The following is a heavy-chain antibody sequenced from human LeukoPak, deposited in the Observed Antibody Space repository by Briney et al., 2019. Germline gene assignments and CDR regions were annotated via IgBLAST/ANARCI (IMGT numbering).Heavy chain of an antibody. CDR2: IYYSGST. V-gene: IGHV4-39*01. J-gene: IGHJ3*02. Sequence: SETLSLTCTVSGGSISSSIYYWGWIRQPPGKGLEWIGSIYYSGSTYYNPSLKSRVTISVDTSKNQFSLKLSSVTAADTAVYYCASECRGGDCSTDAFDIWGQGTMVTVSS. CDR3: ASECRGGDCSTDAFDI. D-gene: IGHD2-21*02. CDR1: GGSISSSIYY.